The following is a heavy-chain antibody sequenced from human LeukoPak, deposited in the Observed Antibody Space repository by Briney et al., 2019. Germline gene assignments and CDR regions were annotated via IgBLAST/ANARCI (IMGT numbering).Heavy chain of an antibody. V-gene: IGHV1-2*02. Sequence: ASVKVSCKASGYTFTGYYMHWVRQAPGQGLEWMGWINPNSGGTNYAQKFQGRVTLTRDTSISTAYMELSRLTSDDTAVYYCARGPFKYDYVWGSYRIAVDYWGQGTLVTVSS. D-gene: IGHD3-16*02. CDR3: ARGPFKYDYVWGSYRIAVDY. J-gene: IGHJ4*02. CDR1: GYTFTGYY. CDR2: INPNSGGT.